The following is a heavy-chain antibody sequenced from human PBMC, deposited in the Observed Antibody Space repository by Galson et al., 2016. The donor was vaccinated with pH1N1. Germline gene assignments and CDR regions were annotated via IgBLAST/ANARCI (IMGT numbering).Heavy chain of an antibody. Sequence: TLSLTCTVSGGSISSGGYYWSWIRQHPGKGLEWIGYIYYSGSTYYNPSLKSRVTISVDTSKNQFSLKLSSVTAADTGVYYCARHRMGSGYYYVEAFDIWGQGTMVTVSS. CDR1: GGSISSGGYY. D-gene: IGHD3-22*01. CDR3: ARHRMGSGYYYVEAFDI. CDR2: IYYSGST. V-gene: IGHV4-31*03. J-gene: IGHJ3*02.